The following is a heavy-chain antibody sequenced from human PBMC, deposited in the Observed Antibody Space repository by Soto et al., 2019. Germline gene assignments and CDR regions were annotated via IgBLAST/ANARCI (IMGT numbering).Heavy chain of an antibody. J-gene: IGHJ5*02. CDR3: ARSLLRSRSNWFDP. D-gene: IGHD2-21*01. CDR2: IYYSGST. V-gene: IGHV4-31*03. CDR1: GGSISSGGYY. Sequence: SETLSLTCTVSGGSISSGGYYWSWIRQHPGKGLEWIGYIYYSGSTYYNPSLKSRVTISVDTSKNQFSLKLSSVTAADTAVYYCARSLLRSRSNWFDPWGQGTLVTVSS.